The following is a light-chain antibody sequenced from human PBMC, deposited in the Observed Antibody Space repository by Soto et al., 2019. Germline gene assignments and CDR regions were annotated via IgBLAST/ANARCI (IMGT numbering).Light chain of an antibody. V-gene: IGKV1-27*01. CDR2: AAS. CDR3: QRFDSAIFT. CDR1: QGISNY. J-gene: IGKJ3*01. Sequence: DIQMTQSPSSLSASVGDRITITCRASQGISNYLAWYQQKPWKVPKLLIYAASTLQSGVPSRFSGSRSGTDCTLTISSLPPKDVATYYCQRFDSAIFTFGPGTKVDIK.